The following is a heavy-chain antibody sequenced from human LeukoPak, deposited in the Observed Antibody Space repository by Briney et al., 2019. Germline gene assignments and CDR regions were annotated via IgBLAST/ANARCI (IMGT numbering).Heavy chain of an antibody. CDR2: ISADGGSA. CDR1: GFTFSSFA. D-gene: IGHD4-11*01. V-gene: IGHV3-23*01. Sequence: GGSLRLSCAGSGFTFSSFAMSWVRQAPGKGLEWVSAISADGGSAWYAGSVRGRSTISRDNSKNTVYLQMKSLGAEDTAVYFCARDRNFPRDQFDYWGQGTLVTVSS. J-gene: IGHJ4*02. CDR3: ARDRNFPRDQFDY.